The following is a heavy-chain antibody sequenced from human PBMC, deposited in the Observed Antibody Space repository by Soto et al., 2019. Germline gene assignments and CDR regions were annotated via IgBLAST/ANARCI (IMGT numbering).Heavy chain of an antibody. D-gene: IGHD2-15*01. CDR3: ARGGNIVMVLAAAFDL. V-gene: IGHV4-34*01. J-gene: IGHJ4*02. Sequence: SETLSLTCAVSGGSLADYYWSWIRQSPGKGLEWIGEINHRGSINYNTSLKSRVTISKDTSNNQFSLKLTSVTAADTSVYYCARGGNIVMVLAAAFDLWGQGTLVTVSS. CDR1: GGSLADYY. CDR2: INHRGSI.